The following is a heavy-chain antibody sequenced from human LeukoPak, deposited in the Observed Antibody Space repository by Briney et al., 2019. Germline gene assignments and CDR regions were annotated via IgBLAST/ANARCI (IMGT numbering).Heavy chain of an antibody. CDR2: ISGSGGST. Sequence: GGSLRLSCAASGXTFSSYAMSWVRQAPGKGREWVSAISGSGGSTYYADSVKGRFTISRDNSKNTLYLQMNSLRAEDTALYYCAKGPIGGSYFDYWGQGTLVTVSS. V-gene: IGHV3-23*01. J-gene: IGHJ4*02. CDR3: AKGPIGGSYFDY. D-gene: IGHD1-26*01. CDR1: GXTFSSYA.